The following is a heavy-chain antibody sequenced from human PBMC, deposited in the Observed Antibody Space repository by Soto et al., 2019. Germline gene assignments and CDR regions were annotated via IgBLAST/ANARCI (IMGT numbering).Heavy chain of an antibody. CDR3: ARGSTTNWYFDL. D-gene: IGHD1-1*01. CDR2: IIPLFGTA. CDR1: GGTFSNYA. Sequence: QVQLVQSGAEVKKPGSSVKVSCRASGGTFSNYAISWVRQAPGQGLEWMGGIIPLFGTANYVQKFQGRVTITADKATSTAYRELNILRSEDTAVYYCARGSTTNWYFDLWGRGTLVTVSS. V-gene: IGHV1-69*06. J-gene: IGHJ2*01.